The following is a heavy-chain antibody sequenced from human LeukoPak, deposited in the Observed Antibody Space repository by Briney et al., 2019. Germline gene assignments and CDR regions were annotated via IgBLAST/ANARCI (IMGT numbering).Heavy chain of an antibody. CDR1: GFSFSNFA. CDR3: AKACGGDSRYYFDF. CDR2: ISGSGVSA. Sequence: PGGSLRLSCAASGFSFSNFALTWVRQAPGRGLEWVSAISGSGVSAYYADSVKGRFTISRDNSKNTLYLQMNTLRADDTAVYYCAKACGGDSRYYFDFWGQGTLVTVSS. V-gene: IGHV3-23*01. J-gene: IGHJ4*02. D-gene: IGHD2-21*02.